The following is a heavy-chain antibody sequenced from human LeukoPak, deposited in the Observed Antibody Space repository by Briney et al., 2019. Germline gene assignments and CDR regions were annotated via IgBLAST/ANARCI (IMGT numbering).Heavy chain of an antibody. D-gene: IGHD1-26*01. Sequence: PSETLSLTCAVYGGSFSGYYWSWIRQPPGKGLEWIGEINHSGSTNYNPSLKSRVTISVDTSKNQFSLMLSSVTAADTAVYYCSRVPNGSPGDYWGQGTLVTVYS. V-gene: IGHV4-34*01. J-gene: IGHJ4*02. CDR2: INHSGST. CDR3: SRVPNGSPGDY. CDR1: GGSFSGYY.